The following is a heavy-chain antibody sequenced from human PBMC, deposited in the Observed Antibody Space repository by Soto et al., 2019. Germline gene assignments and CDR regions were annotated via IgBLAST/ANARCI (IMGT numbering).Heavy chain of an antibody. CDR1: GFTFSSYW. CDR2: ISYDGSNK. D-gene: IGHD3-22*01. Sequence: GGSLRLSCAASGFTFSSYWMSWVRQAPGKGLEWVAVISYDGSNKYYADSVKSRFTISRDNSKNTLYLQMNSLRAEDTAVYYCAKFSGSYRHYYDSSGYYSKWGQGTLVTVSS. CDR3: AKFSGSYRHYYDSSGYYSK. J-gene: IGHJ4*02. V-gene: IGHV3-30*18.